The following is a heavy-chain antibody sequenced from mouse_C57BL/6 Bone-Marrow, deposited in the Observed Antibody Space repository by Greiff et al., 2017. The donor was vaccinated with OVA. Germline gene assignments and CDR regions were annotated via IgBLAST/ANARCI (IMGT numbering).Heavy chain of an antibody. CDR3: ARRRSNYDAMDY. CDR2: LYPRSGNT. D-gene: IGHD2-5*01. Sequence: VQLQQSGAELARPGASVKLSCKASGYTFTSYGISWVKQSTGQGLEWIGELYPRSGNTYYNEKFKGKATLTADKSSSTAYMELRSLTSEDSAVYFCARRRSNYDAMDYWGQGTSVTVSS. J-gene: IGHJ4*01. CDR1: GYTFTSYG. V-gene: IGHV1-81*01.